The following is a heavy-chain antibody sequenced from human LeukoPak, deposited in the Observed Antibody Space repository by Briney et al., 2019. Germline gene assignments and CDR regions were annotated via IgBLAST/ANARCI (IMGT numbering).Heavy chain of an antibody. CDR1: GFTFSSYA. J-gene: IGHJ4*02. D-gene: IGHD3-3*01. CDR3: AKDRSWSGYFFDS. CDR2: ISGSGGST. Sequence: PGGSLRLSCADSGFTFSSYAMSWVRQAPGKGLEWVSAISGSGGSTYYADSVKGRFTISRDNSNNTLYLEMNSLRAEDTAVYYCAKDRSWSGYFFDSWGQGTLVTVSS. V-gene: IGHV3-23*01.